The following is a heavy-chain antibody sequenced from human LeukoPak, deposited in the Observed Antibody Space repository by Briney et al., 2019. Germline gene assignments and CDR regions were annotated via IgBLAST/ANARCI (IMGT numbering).Heavy chain of an antibody. CDR3: AREGAILYYFDY. CDR1: GGSISSGDYY. V-gene: IGHV4-31*03. Sequence: PSQTLSLTCTVSGGSISSGDYYWSWIRQRPGKGLEWIGYIYYNGGTYYNPSLKSRVTISVDKSKNQFSLKLSSVTAADTAVYYCAREGAILYYFDYWGQGTLVTVSS. J-gene: IGHJ4*02. D-gene: IGHD3-3*01. CDR2: IYYNGGT.